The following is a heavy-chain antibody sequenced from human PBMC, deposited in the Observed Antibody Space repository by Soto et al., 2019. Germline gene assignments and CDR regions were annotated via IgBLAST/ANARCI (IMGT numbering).Heavy chain of an antibody. D-gene: IGHD2-2*01. CDR2: ISAYNGNT. J-gene: IGHJ3*02. Sequence: QVQLVQSGAEMKKPGASVRVSCKTSGDTFGTSGFHWVRQAPGQGLEWMGWISAYNGNTYYIQKLQGRVTMTTDTSTSTAYMELRSLKSDDTAVYFCARDDLLVVPSAIDIWGKGTMVTVSS. V-gene: IGHV1-18*01. CDR3: ARDDLLVVPSAIDI. CDR1: GDTFGTSG.